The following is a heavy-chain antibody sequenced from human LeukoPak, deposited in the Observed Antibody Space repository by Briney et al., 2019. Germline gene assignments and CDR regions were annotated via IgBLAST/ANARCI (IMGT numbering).Heavy chain of an antibody. J-gene: IGHJ4*02. V-gene: IGHV3-23*01. CDR1: GFTFSSYA. CDR3: AREGVEQLVLWFLFDY. D-gene: IGHD6-13*01. Sequence: PGGSLRLSCAASGFTFSSYAMSWVRQAPGKGLEWVSAISGSGGSTYYADSVKGRFTISRDNSKNTLYLQMNSLRAEDTAVYYCAREGVEQLVLWFLFDYWGQGTLVTVSS. CDR2: ISGSGGST.